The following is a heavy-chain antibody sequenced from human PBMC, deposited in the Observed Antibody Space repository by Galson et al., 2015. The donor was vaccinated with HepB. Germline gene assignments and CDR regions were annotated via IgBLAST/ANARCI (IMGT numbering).Heavy chain of an antibody. Sequence: SETLSLTCTVSGGSISSYYWSWIRQPAGKGLEWIGRIYTSGSTNYNPSLKSRVTMSVDTSKNQFSLKLSSVTAADTAVYYCARERVSRFVVVVAATGHFDYWGQGTLVTVSS. J-gene: IGHJ4*02. CDR1: GGSISSYY. V-gene: IGHV4-4*07. D-gene: IGHD2-15*01. CDR3: ARERVSRFVVVVAATGHFDY. CDR2: IYTSGST.